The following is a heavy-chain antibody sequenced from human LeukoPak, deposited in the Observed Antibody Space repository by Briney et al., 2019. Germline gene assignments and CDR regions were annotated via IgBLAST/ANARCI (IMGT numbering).Heavy chain of an antibody. CDR3: ARASYCSDGSCYSDY. J-gene: IGHJ4*02. V-gene: IGHV1-18*01. Sequence: ASVKVSCKASGYTFTSYSISWVRQAPGQGPEWMGWMSAYNGNTIYAQKVKGRVTMTTDTSTSTAYMELRNLKSDDTAVYYCARASYCSDGSCYSDYWGQGTLVTVSS. CDR1: GYTFTSYS. CDR2: MSAYNGNT. D-gene: IGHD2-15*01.